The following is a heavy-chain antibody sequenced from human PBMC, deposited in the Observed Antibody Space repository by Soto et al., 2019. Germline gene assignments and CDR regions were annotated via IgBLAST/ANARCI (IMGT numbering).Heavy chain of an antibody. V-gene: IGHV1-69*12. D-gene: IGHD2-15*01. CDR3: ASVETQRYYYGMDV. Sequence: QVQLVQSGAEVKKPGSSVKVSCKASGGTFSSYAISWVRRAPGQGLEWMGGIIPIFGTADYAQKFQGRVTITADESTSTAYMELSSLRYEDTAVYYCASVETQRYYYGMDVWGQGTTVTVSS. J-gene: IGHJ6*02. CDR1: GGTFSSYA. CDR2: IIPIFGTA.